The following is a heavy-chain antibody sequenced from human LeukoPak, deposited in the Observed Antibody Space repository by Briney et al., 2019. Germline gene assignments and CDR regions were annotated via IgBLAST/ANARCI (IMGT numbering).Heavy chain of an antibody. CDR3: ARGNYYDSSGYYPDFDY. CDR1: GYTFTSYA. J-gene: IGHJ4*02. CDR2: INTNTGNP. Sequence: APVKVSCKASGYTFTSYAMNWVRQAPGEGLEWMGWINTNTGNPTYAQGFTGRFVFSLDTSVSTAYLQISSLKAEDTAVYYCARGNYYDSSGYYPDFDYWGQGTLVTVSS. D-gene: IGHD3-22*01. V-gene: IGHV7-4-1*02.